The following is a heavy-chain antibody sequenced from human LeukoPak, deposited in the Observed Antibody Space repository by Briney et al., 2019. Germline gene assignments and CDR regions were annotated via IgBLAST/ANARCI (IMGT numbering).Heavy chain of an antibody. Sequence: GGSLRLSCAASGFTFSSYAMSWVRQAPGKGLEWVSAISGSGGSTYYADSVKGRFTISRDNSKNTLYLQMNSLRAGDTAVYYCAKGGLRGSGNYYCVDYWGQGTLVTVSS. CDR2: ISGSGGST. D-gene: IGHD3-10*01. V-gene: IGHV3-23*01. CDR1: GFTFSSYA. J-gene: IGHJ4*02. CDR3: AKGGLRGSGNYYCVDY.